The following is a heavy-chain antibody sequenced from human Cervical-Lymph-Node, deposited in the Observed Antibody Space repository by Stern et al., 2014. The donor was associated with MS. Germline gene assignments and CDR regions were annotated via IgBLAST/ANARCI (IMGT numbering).Heavy chain of an antibody. D-gene: IGHD3-10*01. CDR3: ASLNGSGSYPDY. J-gene: IGHJ4*02. Sequence: QLQLQESGPGLVKPSETLSLTCTVSGGSTSSTNYYWGWIRQPPGKGLEWIARISHSGSSYSIPSLKSRLPIPFDPSKNHFPLKLISVTAADTAVYYCASLNGSGSYPDYWGQGTLVIVSS. V-gene: IGHV4-39*01. CDR2: ISHSGSS. CDR1: GGSTSSTNYY.